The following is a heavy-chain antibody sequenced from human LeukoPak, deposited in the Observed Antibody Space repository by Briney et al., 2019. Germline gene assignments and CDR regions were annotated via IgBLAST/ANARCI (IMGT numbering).Heavy chain of an antibody. J-gene: IGHJ4*02. CDR1: GFTFSSDA. V-gene: IGHV3-23*01. Sequence: PGGSLRLSCAASGFTFSSDAVSWVRQAPGKGLEWVSGISGSGDNTYYADSVKGRFPISRDNSKNTLYVQVNSLGTEDTAAYYCAKGSYYDSSGSFYFAYWGQGTLVTVSS. CDR2: ISGSGDNT. D-gene: IGHD3-22*01. CDR3: AKGSYYDSSGSFYFAY.